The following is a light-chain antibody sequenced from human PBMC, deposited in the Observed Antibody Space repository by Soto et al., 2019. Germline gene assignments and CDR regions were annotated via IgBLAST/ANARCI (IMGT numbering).Light chain of an antibody. CDR3: AAWDDSLSGPV. CDR1: SSNIGSNY. J-gene: IGLJ1*01. V-gene: IGLV1-47*01. CDR2: RSD. Sequence: QSVLTQPPSASGTPGQRVTISCSGRSSNIGSNYIYWFQQLPGTAPKLLMYRSDQRPSGVPDRFSGSKSGTSASLAISGLRAEDEADYYCAAWDDSLSGPVFGTGTQLTVL.